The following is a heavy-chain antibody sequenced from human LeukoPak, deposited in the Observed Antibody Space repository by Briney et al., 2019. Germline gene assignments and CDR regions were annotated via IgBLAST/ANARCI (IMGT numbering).Heavy chain of an antibody. Sequence: GGSLRLSCAASGFTFSSYEMNWVRQAPGKGLEWVSYIGSSGSTIYYADSVKGRFTISRDNAKNSLYLQMNSLRAEDTAVYYCARVSSYDSSGYHFDYWGQGTLVTVSS. CDR3: ARVSSYDSSGYHFDY. D-gene: IGHD3-22*01. J-gene: IGHJ4*02. CDR1: GFTFSSYE. CDR2: IGSSGSTI. V-gene: IGHV3-48*03.